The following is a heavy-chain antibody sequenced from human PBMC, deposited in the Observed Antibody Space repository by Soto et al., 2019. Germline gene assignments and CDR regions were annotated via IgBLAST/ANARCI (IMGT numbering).Heavy chain of an antibody. Sequence: SETLSLTCSVSGASIRSYYWHWIRQPPGKGLEWIGYISYSGNTYYNPSLKSRFSISVDTSKNQFSLKLSSVTAADTAVYYCARASAVTTAAKFDYWGLGTLVTVSS. CDR2: ISYSGNT. J-gene: IGHJ4*02. CDR3: ARASAVTTAAKFDY. CDR1: GASIRSYY. D-gene: IGHD4-17*01. V-gene: IGHV4-59*08.